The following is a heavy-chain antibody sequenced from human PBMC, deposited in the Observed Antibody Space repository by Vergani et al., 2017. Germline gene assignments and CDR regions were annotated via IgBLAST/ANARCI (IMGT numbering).Heavy chain of an antibody. V-gene: IGHV3-23*03. J-gene: IGHJ6*03. CDR3: ANSIAVAGRDYYYMDV. D-gene: IGHD6-19*01. CDR2: IYSGVSST. Sequence: EVQLLESGGGLVQPGGSLRPSCAAPGFPFSSYAMSWVRQAQGKGLEWVPVIYSGVSSTYYADSVKGRFTISRDNSKNTLYLQMNSLRAEDTAVYYCANSIAVAGRDYYYMDVWGKGTTVTVSS. CDR1: GFPFSSYA.